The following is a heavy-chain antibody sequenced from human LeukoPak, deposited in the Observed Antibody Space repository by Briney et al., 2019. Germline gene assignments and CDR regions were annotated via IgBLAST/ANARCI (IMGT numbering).Heavy chain of an antibody. CDR3: ARSNNDGDYLGVGFDY. D-gene: IGHD4-17*01. CDR1: GYTFSSYA. Sequence: ASVKVSCKASGYTFSSYAMNWVRQAPGQGLEWMGWINTNTGNPTYAQGFTGRFVFSLDTSVSTAYLQTSSLQAEDTAVYYCARSNNDGDYLGVGFDYWGQGTLVTVSS. J-gene: IGHJ4*02. V-gene: IGHV7-4-1*02. CDR2: INTNTGNP.